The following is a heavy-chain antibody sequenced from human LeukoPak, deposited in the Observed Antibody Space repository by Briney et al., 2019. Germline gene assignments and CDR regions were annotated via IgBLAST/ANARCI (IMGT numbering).Heavy chain of an antibody. CDR2: ISYDGSNK. J-gene: IGHJ4*02. CDR3: ARDKGSYLSY. D-gene: IGHD1-26*01. V-gene: IGHV3-30-3*01. CDR1: GFTFSSYA. Sequence: GGSLRLSCAASGFTFSSYAMHWVRQAPGKGLEWVAVISYDGSNKYYADSVKGRFTISRDNSKNTLYLQMNSLRAEDTAVYYCARDKGSYLSYWGQGTLVTVPS.